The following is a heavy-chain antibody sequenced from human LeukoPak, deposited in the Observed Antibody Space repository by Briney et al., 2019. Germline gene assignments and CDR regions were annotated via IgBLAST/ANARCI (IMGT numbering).Heavy chain of an antibody. J-gene: IGHJ4*02. CDR2: MKPDGSEK. CDR3: ARDKEMGATLFDY. CDR1: GFTFNNYW. Sequence: GGSLLLSCAASGFTFNNYWMSWVRQAPGKGLEWVANMKPDGSEKYYVDSVKGRFTISRNNAKNSLYLQMNSLRAEDTAVYYCARDKEMGATLFDYWGQGTLVAVSS. V-gene: IGHV3-7*01. D-gene: IGHD1-26*01.